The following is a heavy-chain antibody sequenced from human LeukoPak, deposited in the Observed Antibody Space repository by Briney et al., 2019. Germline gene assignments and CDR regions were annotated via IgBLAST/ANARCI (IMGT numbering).Heavy chain of an antibody. CDR2: IGSSGGST. Sequence: GGSLRLSCGASGFTFSAYAMSWVRQAPGKGLEWVSGIGSSGGSTHYADSVKGRLTISRDNSKNTLYLQMNSLRAEDAAVYYCATKGEGMDVWGKGTTVTVSS. CDR1: GFTFSAYA. J-gene: IGHJ6*04. V-gene: IGHV3-23*01. CDR3: ATKGEGMDV.